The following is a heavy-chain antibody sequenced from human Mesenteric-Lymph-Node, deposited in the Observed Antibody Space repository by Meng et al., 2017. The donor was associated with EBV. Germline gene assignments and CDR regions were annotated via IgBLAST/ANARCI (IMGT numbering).Heavy chain of an antibody. D-gene: IGHD2-2*01. V-gene: IGHV4-34*01. CDR3: ARQDLTAAEYNWFAP. CDR1: GGSFSGYY. J-gene: IGHJ5*02. Sequence: QVYPSRWGVRRSDASGTLYPTCPVLGGSFSGYYWNGLPKPPWKGLGWIGEINHCGSTNYNPSLKSRVTISVDTSKNQFSLKLSSVTAADTAVYYCARQDLTAAEYNWFAPWGQGTLVTVSS. CDR2: INHCGST.